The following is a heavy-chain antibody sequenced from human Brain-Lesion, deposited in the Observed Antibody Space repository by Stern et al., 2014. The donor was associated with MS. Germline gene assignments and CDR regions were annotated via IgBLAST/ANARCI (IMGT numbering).Heavy chain of an antibody. Sequence: MQLVESGAEVKKPGASVKVSCKTSGYIFTGYYIHWVRQAPGQGLEWMAWLNPNTGGTKYGQKFQGRVTMRRDTSISHAYVELSSLTSDDTAVYYCARDQRGITIFGVVTDYYYLGMDVWGQGTTVTVSS. V-gene: IGHV1-2*02. CDR3: ARDQRGITIFGVVTDYYYLGMDV. D-gene: IGHD3-3*01. CDR2: LNPNTGGT. J-gene: IGHJ6*02. CDR1: GYIFTGYY.